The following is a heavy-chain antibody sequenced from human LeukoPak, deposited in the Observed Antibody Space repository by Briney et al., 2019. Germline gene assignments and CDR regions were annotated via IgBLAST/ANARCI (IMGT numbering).Heavy chain of an antibody. D-gene: IGHD4-23*01. J-gene: IGHJ4*02. Sequence: GGSLRLSCAASGFTFSDYYMSWIRQAPGKGLEWVSYISSSSSYTNYADSVKGRFTISRDNAKNSLYLQMNSLRAEDTAVYYCAREETYGGKGFDYWGQGTLVTVSS. CDR3: AREETYGGKGFDY. CDR2: ISSSSSYT. V-gene: IGHV3-11*06. CDR1: GFTFSDYY.